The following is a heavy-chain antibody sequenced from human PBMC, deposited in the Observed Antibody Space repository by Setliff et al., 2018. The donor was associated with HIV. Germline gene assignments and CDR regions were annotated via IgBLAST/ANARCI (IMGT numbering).Heavy chain of an antibody. Sequence: PSETLSLTCTVSGGSISSGGYYYSWIRQPPGKGLEWIGYIHYSGSSNYNPSLKSRVSISLDTSKKQVSLKLNSVTAADTAVYYCARGLSIFGVATPGFYSFMDVWGKGTTVTVSS. CDR3: ARGLSIFGVATPGFYSFMDV. CDR1: GGSISSGGYY. J-gene: IGHJ6*03. CDR2: IHYSGSS. V-gene: IGHV4-61*08. D-gene: IGHD3-3*01.